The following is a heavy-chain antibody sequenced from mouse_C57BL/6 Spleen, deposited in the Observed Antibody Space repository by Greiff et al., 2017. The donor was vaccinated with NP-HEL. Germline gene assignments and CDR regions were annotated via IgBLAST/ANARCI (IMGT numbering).Heavy chain of an antibody. J-gene: IGHJ1*03. V-gene: IGHV5-17*01. CDR3: ARREDYGSSDWYFDV. Sequence: EVKLMESGGGLVKPGGSLKLSCAASGFTFSDYGMHWVRQAPEKGLEWVAYISSGSSTIYYAAKVKGRFTIPRENAKNTLLLQLTSLRSEDTAIDYGARREDYGSSDWYFDVWGTGTTVTVSS. CDR1: GFTFSDYG. D-gene: IGHD1-1*01. CDR2: ISSGSSTI.